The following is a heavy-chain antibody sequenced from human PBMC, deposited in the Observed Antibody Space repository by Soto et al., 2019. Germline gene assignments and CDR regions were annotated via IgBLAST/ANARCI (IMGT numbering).Heavy chain of an antibody. D-gene: IGHD3-22*01. CDR1: GYTFTSYY. J-gene: IGHJ4*02. CDR2: INPSGGST. Sequence: ASVKVSCKASGYTFTSYYMHWVRQAPGQGLEWMGIINPSGGSTSYAQKFQGRVTMTRDTSTSTVYMELSSLRSEDTAVYYCARVGYYYDSSGYYWFDYWGQGTLVTVSS. V-gene: IGHV1-46*01. CDR3: ARVGYYYDSSGYYWFDY.